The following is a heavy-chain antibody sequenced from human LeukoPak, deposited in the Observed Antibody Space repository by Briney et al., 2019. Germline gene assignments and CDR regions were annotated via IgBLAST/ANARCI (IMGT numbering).Heavy chain of an antibody. D-gene: IGHD2-8*01. V-gene: IGHV4-59*08. CDR1: GGSISSYD. Sequence: SETLSLTCTVSGGSISSYDWSWIRQPPGKGLEWIAYISDIGGINYNPSLKSRVTISLDTSKNQFSLKLSSVTAADTAVYYCAGHHPRNNVDFWGQGTLVTVSS. CDR3: AGHHPRNNVDF. CDR2: ISDIGGI. J-gene: IGHJ4*02.